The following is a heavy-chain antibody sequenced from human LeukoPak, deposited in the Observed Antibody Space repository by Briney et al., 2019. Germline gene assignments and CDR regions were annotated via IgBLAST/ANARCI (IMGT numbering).Heavy chain of an antibody. D-gene: IGHD3-22*01. CDR1: GYTFTSYD. CDR3: ARAQGTMIVHSRGYYYYGMDV. CDR2: MNPNSGNT. V-gene: IGHV1-8*01. J-gene: IGHJ6*02. Sequence: GASVKVSCNASGYTFTSYDINWVRQATGQGLEWMGWMNPNSGNTGYAQKFQGRVTMTRNTSISTAYMELSSLRSEDTAVYYCARAQGTMIVHSRGYYYYGMDVWGQGTTVTVSS.